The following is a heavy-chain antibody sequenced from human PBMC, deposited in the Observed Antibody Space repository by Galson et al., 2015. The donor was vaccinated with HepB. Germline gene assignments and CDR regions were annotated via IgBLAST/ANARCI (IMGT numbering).Heavy chain of an antibody. J-gene: IGHJ4*02. CDR1: GFTFSDYY. CDR2: SSESGSTK. D-gene: IGHD6-19*01. CDR3: ARGRYSSGEHSDY. V-gene: IGHV3-11*01. Sequence: SLRLSCAASGFTFSDYYMSWIRQAPGKGLEWISYSSESGSTKYYADSVRGRFTISRDNAKNSLYLQMNSLRADDTAMYYCARGRYSSGEHSDYWGQGTLVTVSS.